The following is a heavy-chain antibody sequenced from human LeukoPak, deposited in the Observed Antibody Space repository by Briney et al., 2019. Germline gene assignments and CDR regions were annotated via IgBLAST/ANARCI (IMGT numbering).Heavy chain of an antibody. V-gene: IGHV3-21*01. J-gene: IGHJ4*02. CDR2: ISSRSTYI. CDR3: ARNIEGCKLYNFDS. CDR1: GFTFISYS. Sequence: KSGGSLRLSCAASGFTFISYSMTWVRQAPGKGLEWVSSISSRSTYIYYADSLKSRFTISRDYAKNLLYLQMNSLRAEDTAVYYCARNIEGCKLYNFDSWGQGTLVTVSS. D-gene: IGHD1-26*01.